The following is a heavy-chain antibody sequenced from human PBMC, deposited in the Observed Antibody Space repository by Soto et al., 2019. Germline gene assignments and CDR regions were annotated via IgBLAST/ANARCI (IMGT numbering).Heavy chain of an antibody. V-gene: IGHV1-46*01. D-gene: IGHD1-26*01. CDR2: INPSGSST. Sequence: GASVKVSCKASEYTFTSYYMHWVRQAPGQGLEWMGIINPSGSSTSYAQNFQGRVTMTRDTSTSTVYVELSSLRSEDTADYYCASGRVGATPLYYYAMDVWGQGTTVTVSS. CDR3: ASGRVGATPLYYYAMDV. CDR1: EYTFTSYY. J-gene: IGHJ6*02.